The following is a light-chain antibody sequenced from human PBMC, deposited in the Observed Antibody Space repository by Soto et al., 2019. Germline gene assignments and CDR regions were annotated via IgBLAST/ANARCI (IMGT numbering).Light chain of an antibody. CDR1: SDDVGGYNY. CDR2: EVS. J-gene: IGLJ1*01. V-gene: IGLV2-14*01. CDR3: SSYSSSPSYV. Sequence: LTQPASVSGSPGQSITMSCTGTSDDVGGYNYVSWYQQHPGEVPKLVIFEVSNRPSGVSNRFSGSKSGNTASLTISGLQAEDEANYYCSSYSSSPSYVFGTGTKVTV.